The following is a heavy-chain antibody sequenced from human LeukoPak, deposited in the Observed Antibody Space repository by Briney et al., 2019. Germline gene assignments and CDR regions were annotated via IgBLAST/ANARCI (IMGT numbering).Heavy chain of an antibody. V-gene: IGHV3-21*04. CDR1: GFTFSSYS. Sequence: PGGSLRLSCAAPGFTFSSYSMTWVRQAPGKGLEWVSSISSSSSYIYYADSVKGRFTISRDNAKNSLYLQMNSLRAEDTAVYYCAKGSSGYYLWLFDPWGQGTLVTVSS. D-gene: IGHD3-22*01. CDR2: ISSSSSYI. CDR3: AKGSSGYYLWLFDP. J-gene: IGHJ5*02.